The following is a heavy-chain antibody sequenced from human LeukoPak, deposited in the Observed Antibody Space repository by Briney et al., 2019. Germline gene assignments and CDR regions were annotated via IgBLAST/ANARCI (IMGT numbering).Heavy chain of an antibody. CDR1: GFTFSSYE. J-gene: IGHJ3*02. CDR3: ARKATMIVVAFQPKGAFDI. D-gene: IGHD3-22*01. V-gene: IGHV3-48*03. Sequence: GGSLRLSCAASGFTFSSYEMNWVRQAPGKGLEWVSYISSSGSTIYYADSVKGRFTISRDNAENSLYPQMNSLRAEDTAVYYCARKATMIVVAFQPKGAFDIWGQGTMVTVSS. CDR2: ISSSGSTI.